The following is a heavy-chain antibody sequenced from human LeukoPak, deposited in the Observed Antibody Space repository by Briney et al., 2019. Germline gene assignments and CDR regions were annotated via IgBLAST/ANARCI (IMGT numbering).Heavy chain of an antibody. V-gene: IGHV4-59*01. CDR3: ARVSLVGDKNWFDP. Sequence: SETLSLTCTVSGGSISSYYWSWVRQPPGKGLEWIGYIYYSGSTNYNPSLKSRVTISVDTSKNQFSLKLSSVTAADTAVYYCARVSLVGDKNWFDPWGQGTLVTVSS. CDR2: IYYSGST. J-gene: IGHJ5*02. CDR1: GGSISSYY. D-gene: IGHD1-26*01.